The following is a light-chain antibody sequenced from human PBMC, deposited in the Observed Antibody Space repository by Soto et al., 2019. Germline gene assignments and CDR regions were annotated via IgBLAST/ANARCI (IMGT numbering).Light chain of an antibody. V-gene: IGLV1-44*01. CDR3: AAWDDSLNGPV. CDR2: INN. Sequence: QSVLTQPPSASGTPGQRVTISCSGSSSNIGRYTVNWYQQLPGTAPKPLIYINNQRPSGFPHRFSGSKSGTSASLAISGLQSEDEADYFCAAWDDSLNGPVFGTGTKVTVL. CDR1: SSNIGRYT. J-gene: IGLJ1*01.